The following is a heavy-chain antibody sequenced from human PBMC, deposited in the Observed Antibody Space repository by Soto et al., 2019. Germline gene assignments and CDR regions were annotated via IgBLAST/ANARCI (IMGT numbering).Heavy chain of an antibody. CDR1: GFSLTTSGVG. J-gene: IGHJ5*02. V-gene: IGHV2-5*01. Sequence: QITLKESGPTLVKPTPTLTLTCTFSGFSLTTSGVGVGWIRQPPGKALEWLALIYWNDDKRYSPSLKSRLTITKDTSKSQVLLTMTIMDPVDTSTYYCAHSIAAAGRLNWFDPWGQGTLVTVSS. CDR3: AHSIAAAGRLNWFDP. CDR2: IYWNDDK. D-gene: IGHD6-13*01.